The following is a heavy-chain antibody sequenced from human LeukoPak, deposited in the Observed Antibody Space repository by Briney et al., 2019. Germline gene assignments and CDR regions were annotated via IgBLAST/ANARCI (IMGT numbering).Heavy chain of an antibody. D-gene: IGHD1-26*01. J-gene: IGHJ4*02. CDR3: VTEVSGSFPT. V-gene: IGHV3-23*01. CDR2: ISGSGANT. CDR1: GFTFNNYA. Sequence: PGGSLRLSCAASGFTFNNYAMNWVRQAPGKGLEWVSSISGSGANTYYADSVKGRFTISRDNSKNTLYLQMNSLRAEDTAVYYCVTEVSGSFPTWGQGTLVTVSS.